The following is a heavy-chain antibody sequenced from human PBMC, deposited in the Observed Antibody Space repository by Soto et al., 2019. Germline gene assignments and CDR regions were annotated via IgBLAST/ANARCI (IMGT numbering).Heavy chain of an antibody. J-gene: IGHJ4*02. Sequence: QVHLVESGGGVVRPGGSLRLSCAASGFTFSTHAMHWVRQAPGKGLEWVALISYDGTTKYYADSVKGRFTISRDNSKNTLYLQMNSLRGEDMALYYCARDRPYSSSWYPEDWGQGTLVTVSS. D-gene: IGHD6-13*01. CDR1: GFTFSTHA. CDR3: ARDRPYSSSWYPED. CDR2: ISYDGTTK. V-gene: IGHV3-30-3*01.